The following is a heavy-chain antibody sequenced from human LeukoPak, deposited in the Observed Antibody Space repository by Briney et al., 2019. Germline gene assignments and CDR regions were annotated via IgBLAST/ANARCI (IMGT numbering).Heavy chain of an antibody. V-gene: IGHV4-4*02. Sequence: SGPLSLTCAVSGGSISSRNWWSWVRQPPGKGLEWIGEIYHSGSTKYNPSLKSRVTISVDKSKNQFSLKLSSVTAADTAVYYCARDGNDYGDYVYYYYYGMDVWGQGTTVTVSS. CDR2: IYHSGST. J-gene: IGHJ6*02. D-gene: IGHD4-17*01. CDR3: ARDGNDYGDYVYYYYYGMDV. CDR1: GGSISSRNW.